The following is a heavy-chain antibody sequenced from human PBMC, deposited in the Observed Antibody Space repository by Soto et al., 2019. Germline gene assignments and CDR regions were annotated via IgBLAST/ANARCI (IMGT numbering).Heavy chain of an antibody. CDR3: ARDLLVTRGHGGSCYFT. V-gene: IGHV1-3*01. Sequence: ASVKVSCKASGYTFTSYAMHWVRQAPGQRLEWMGWINAGNGNTTYSQKFQGRVTITRDTSASTAYMELSSLRSEDTAVYYCARDLLVTRGHGGSCYFTWGRGPLVTVSS. CDR1: GYTFTSYA. D-gene: IGHD2-15*01. J-gene: IGHJ5*02. CDR2: INAGNGNT.